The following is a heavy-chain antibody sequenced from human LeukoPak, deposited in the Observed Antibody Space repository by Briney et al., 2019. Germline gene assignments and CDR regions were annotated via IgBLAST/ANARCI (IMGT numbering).Heavy chain of an antibody. D-gene: IGHD3-3*01. J-gene: IGHJ5*02. CDR1: GYTFTGYY. CDR3: ARVDYDFWSGYDP. Sequence: ASVKVSCKASGYTFTGYYMHWVRQVPGQGLEWMGWINPNSGGTNYAQKFQGRVTMTRDTSISTAYMELSRLRSDDTAVYYCARVDYDFWSGYDPWGQGTLVTVSS. CDR2: INPNSGGT. V-gene: IGHV1-2*02.